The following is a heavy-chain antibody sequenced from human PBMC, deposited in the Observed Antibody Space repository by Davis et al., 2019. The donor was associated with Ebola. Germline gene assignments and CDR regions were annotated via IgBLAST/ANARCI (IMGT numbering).Heavy chain of an antibody. D-gene: IGHD6-19*01. CDR2: IRSSDTTI. V-gene: IGHV3-11*01. J-gene: IGHJ6*02. CDR1: GFTLSDYY. CDR3: ARDKRSSWYGGMDV. Sequence: GESLKISCAASGFTLSDYYMSWIRQAPGKGLVWVSSIRSSDTTIYYSDPVKGRFTVSRDNAKNSLYLQMNSLRAEDTAVYYCARDKRSSWYGGMDVWGQGTTVTVSS.